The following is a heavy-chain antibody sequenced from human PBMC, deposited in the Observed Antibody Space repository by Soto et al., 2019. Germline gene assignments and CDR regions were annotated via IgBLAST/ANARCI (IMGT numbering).Heavy chain of an antibody. CDR3: ARALHDFGDDIGDWFNP. D-gene: IGHD4-17*01. V-gene: IGHV1-69*02. J-gene: IGHJ5*02. CDR1: GDTFSRSS. CDR2: IVPMHGIA. Sequence: QVQLVQSGAEVKKPGSSVKVSCKASGDTFSRSSIPWVRQAPGQGPEWMGRIVPMHGIADYAQKFQGRLTITADKSTTTAYMDLSSLGSGDTAVYYCARALHDFGDDIGDWFNPWGQGTRLTVSS.